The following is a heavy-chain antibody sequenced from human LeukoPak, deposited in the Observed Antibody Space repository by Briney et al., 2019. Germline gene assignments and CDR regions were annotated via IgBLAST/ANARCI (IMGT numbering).Heavy chain of an antibody. J-gene: IGHJ6*02. CDR2: INHSGST. CDR1: GGSISSHY. Sequence: SETLSLTCTVSGGSISSHYWSWIRQPPGKGLEWIGEINHSGSTNYNPSLKSRVTISVDTSKNQFSLKLSSVTAADTAVYYCARGSSWYGMDVWGQGTTVTVSS. D-gene: IGHD6-13*01. CDR3: ARGSSWYGMDV. V-gene: IGHV4-34*01.